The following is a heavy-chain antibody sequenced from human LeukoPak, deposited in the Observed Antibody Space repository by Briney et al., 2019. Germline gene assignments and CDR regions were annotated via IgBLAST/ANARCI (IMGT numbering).Heavy chain of an antibody. J-gene: IGHJ3*02. Sequence: KFGESLKISCKGSGYSYNSYWIGWVRQMPGKGLEWMGIIYLADSDARYSPSFQGQVSFSADRSINTAYLQWSSLRASDTAMYYCARPKTETGYDAFDIWGQGTMVTVSS. V-gene: IGHV5-51*01. CDR3: ARPKTETGYDAFDI. D-gene: IGHD2-15*01. CDR1: GYSYNSYW. CDR2: IYLADSDA.